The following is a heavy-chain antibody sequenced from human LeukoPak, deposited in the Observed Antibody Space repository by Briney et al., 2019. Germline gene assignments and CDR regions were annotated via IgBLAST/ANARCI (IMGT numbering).Heavy chain of an antibody. J-gene: IGHJ4*02. CDR3: ARDSPPAYCSGGSCYFDY. CDR2: INHSGST. Sequence: PSETLSLTCAVYGGSFSGYYWSWIRQPPGKGLEWIVEINHSGSTNYNPSLKSRVTISVDTSKRQISLKLSSVTAADTAVYYCARDSPPAYCSGGSCYFDYWGQGTLVTVSS. CDR1: GGSFSGYY. D-gene: IGHD2-15*01. V-gene: IGHV4-34*01.